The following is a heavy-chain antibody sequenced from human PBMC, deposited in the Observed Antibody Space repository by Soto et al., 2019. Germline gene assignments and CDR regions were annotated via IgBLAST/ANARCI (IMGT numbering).Heavy chain of an antibody. J-gene: IGHJ5*02. CDR3: ARERVLRIVWFDP. Sequence: QVQLRESGPGLVKPSQALSLVCSVSGDSITSGGYYWTWLRQRQGKGLEWIGYIYFTGSAYYNPSLKSRMTMSVDTSTNQFSLRLSSVTAADTAFYYCARERVLRIVWFDPWGQGTLGTVSS. V-gene: IGHV4-31*03. D-gene: IGHD2-21*01. CDR1: GDSITSGGYY. CDR2: IYFTGSA.